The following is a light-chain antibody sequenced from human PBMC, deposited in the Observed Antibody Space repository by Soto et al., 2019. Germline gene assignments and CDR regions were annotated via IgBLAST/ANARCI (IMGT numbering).Light chain of an antibody. Sequence: QSVLTQPASVSGSPGQSITISCTGTSSDVGCYNFVSWYQQCQGRAPKLMIFEVTKRPSGVSNRFSGSKSGNTASLTISGLQAEDEADYYCCSYAGGSTPVVFGGGTKLTVL. CDR1: SSDVGCYNF. J-gene: IGLJ2*01. CDR3: CSYAGGSTPVV. V-gene: IGLV2-23*02. CDR2: EVT.